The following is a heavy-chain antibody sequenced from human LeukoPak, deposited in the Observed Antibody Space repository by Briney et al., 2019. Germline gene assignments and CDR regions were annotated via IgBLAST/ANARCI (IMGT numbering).Heavy chain of an antibody. J-gene: IGHJ3*02. D-gene: IGHD3-22*01. CDR2: INPNSGGT. V-gene: IGHV1-2*02. CDR1: GYTFTGYY. Sequence: ASVKVSCKASGYTFTGYYMHWVRQAPGQGLEWMGWINPNSGGTNYAQKFQGRVTMTRDTSISTAYMELSSLRSEDTAVYYCARSYVYYDSSGYYYMDGAFDIWGQGTMVTVSS. CDR3: ARSYVYYDSSGYYYMDGAFDI.